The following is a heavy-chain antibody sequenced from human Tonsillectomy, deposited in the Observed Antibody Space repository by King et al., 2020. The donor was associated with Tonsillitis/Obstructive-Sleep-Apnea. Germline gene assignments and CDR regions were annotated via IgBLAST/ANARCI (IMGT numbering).Heavy chain of an antibody. CDR3: ARGGGCSSTSCPYDY. D-gene: IGHD2-2*01. CDR1: GGSISSGGYY. J-gene: IGHJ4*02. Sequence: VQLQESGPGLVKPSQTLSLTCTVSGGSISSGGYYWSWIRQHPGKGLEWIGYIYYIGSTYYNPSLKSRVTISVDTSKNQFSLRLSSVTAADTAVYFCARGGGCSSTSCPYDYWGQGTLVTVSS. V-gene: IGHV4-31*03. CDR2: IYYIGST.